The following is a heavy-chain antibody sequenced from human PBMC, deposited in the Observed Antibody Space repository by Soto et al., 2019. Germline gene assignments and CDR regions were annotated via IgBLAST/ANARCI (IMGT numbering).Heavy chain of an antibody. CDR3: ARASTYYYDSSGFAFDI. V-gene: IGHV4-31*03. Sequence: SETLSLTCTVSGGSISSGGYYWSWIRQHPGKGLECIVYIYYSGSTYYNPSLKSRVTISVDTSKNQFSLKLSSVTAADTAVYYCARASTYYYDSSGFAFDIWGQGTMVTVSS. J-gene: IGHJ3*02. CDR2: IYYSGST. CDR1: GGSISSGGYY. D-gene: IGHD3-22*01.